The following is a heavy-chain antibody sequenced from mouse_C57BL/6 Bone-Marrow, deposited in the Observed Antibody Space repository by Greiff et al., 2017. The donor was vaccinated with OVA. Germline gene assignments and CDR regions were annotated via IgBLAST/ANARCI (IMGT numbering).Heavy chain of an antibody. Sequence: EVQGVESGGDLVKPGGSLKLSCAASGFTFSSYGMSWVRQTPDKRLEWVATISSGGSYTYYPDSVKGRFTISRDNAKNTLYLQMSSLKSEDTAMYYCARRGIYYDYSFAYWGQGTLVTVSA. J-gene: IGHJ3*01. CDR2: ISSGGSYT. CDR1: GFTFSSYG. CDR3: ARRGIYYDYSFAY. D-gene: IGHD2-4*01. V-gene: IGHV5-6*01.